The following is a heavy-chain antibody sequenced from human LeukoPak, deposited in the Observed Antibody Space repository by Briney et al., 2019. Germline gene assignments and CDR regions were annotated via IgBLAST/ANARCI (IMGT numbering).Heavy chain of an antibody. D-gene: IGHD1-26*01. CDR3: ARDHSSASYTYYYYYMDV. CDR1: GGSFFSGYH. CDR2: TNHRGST. V-gene: IGHV4-34*01. Sequence: TSETLSLTWGVSGGSFFSGYHWTCIRQSPAKGLAWIGETNHRGSTNYNPSLKSRVTISVDTSKNQFSLKLTSATAADTAVYYCARDHSSASYTYYYYYMDVWGKGTTVTVSS. J-gene: IGHJ6*03.